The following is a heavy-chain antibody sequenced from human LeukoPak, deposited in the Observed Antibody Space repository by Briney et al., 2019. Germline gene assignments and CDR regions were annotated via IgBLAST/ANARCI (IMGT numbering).Heavy chain of an antibody. CDR1: GYTFTSYD. CDR3: ARDAPRRDYYDILTGYYTSIYYYYGMDV. J-gene: IGHJ6*02. Sequence: ASVKVSCKASGYTFTSYDINWVRQATGQGLEWMGWMNPNSGNTGYAQKFQGRVTMTRNTSISTAYMELSSLRSEDTAVYYCARDAPRRDYYDILTGYYTSIYYYYGMDVWGQGTTVTVSS. V-gene: IGHV1-8*01. CDR2: MNPNSGNT. D-gene: IGHD3-9*01.